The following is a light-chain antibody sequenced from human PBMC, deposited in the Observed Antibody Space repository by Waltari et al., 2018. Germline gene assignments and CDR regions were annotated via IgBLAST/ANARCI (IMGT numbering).Light chain of an antibody. CDR1: QDIGSY. V-gene: IGKV1-17*01. CDR3: LQHISYPFT. Sequence: DIQMTQSTSSLSASVGDTVTITCRASQDIGSYLNWFQQRPGKSPKLLIYATTTLHSGVPSRFSVSGSGTDFTLTISSLQPEDFAAYYCLQHISYPFTFGPGTKLDIK. CDR2: ATT. J-gene: IGKJ3*01.